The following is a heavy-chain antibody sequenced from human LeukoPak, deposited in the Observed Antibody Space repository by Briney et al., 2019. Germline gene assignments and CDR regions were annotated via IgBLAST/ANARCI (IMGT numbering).Heavy chain of an antibody. Sequence: PGGSLRLSCAASGFTVSSDYMSWVREAPGKGLEWVSLTYGRGTTYYADSVKGRFTISRDNSKNTLYLQMNSLRAEDTAVYYCAKDSEEHVLRFLEWLFPLGYWGQGTLVTVSS. D-gene: IGHD3-3*01. CDR3: AKDSEEHVLRFLEWLFPLGY. CDR1: GFTVSSDY. J-gene: IGHJ4*02. V-gene: IGHV3-66*03. CDR2: TYGRGTT.